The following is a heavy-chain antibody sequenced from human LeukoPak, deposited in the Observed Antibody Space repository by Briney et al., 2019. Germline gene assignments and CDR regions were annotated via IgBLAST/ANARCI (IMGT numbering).Heavy chain of an antibody. CDR1: GFTTKTYW. Sequence: TGGSLRLSCAASGFTTKTYWLNWVRQAPGKGLEWVANIKQDGSEKYYVDSVKGRFTISTDIAKGSLYLQMNSLRAEDTAVYYCAGGGSWGQGTLVTVSS. J-gene: IGHJ5*02. V-gene: IGHV3-7*04. CDR3: AGGGS. CDR2: IKQDGSEK.